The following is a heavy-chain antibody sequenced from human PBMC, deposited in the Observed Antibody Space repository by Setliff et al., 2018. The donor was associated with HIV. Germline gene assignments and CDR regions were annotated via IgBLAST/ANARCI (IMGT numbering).Heavy chain of an antibody. CDR1: GGSISSSNYY. Sequence: SETLSLTCTVSGGSISSSNYYWGWIRQPPGKGLEWIGAISYSGHIYFNSSLKRRVTIYLDTAKRQLSLRLTSVTAADTAVYYCARHVILLEWLSYFYMDVWGKGATVTVSS. V-gene: IGHV4-39*01. J-gene: IGHJ6*03. D-gene: IGHD6-19*01. CDR3: ARHVILLEWLSYFYMDV. CDR2: ISYSGHI.